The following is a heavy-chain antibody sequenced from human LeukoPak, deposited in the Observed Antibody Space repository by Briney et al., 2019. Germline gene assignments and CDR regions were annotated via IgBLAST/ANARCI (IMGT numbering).Heavy chain of an antibody. J-gene: IGHJ4*02. CDR1: GFTFSSYG. Sequence: GGSLRLSCAASGFTFSSYGMHWVRQVPGKGLEWVAVIWYDGSNKYYADSVKGRFTISRDNAKNTLNLQMNSLRVEDTAVYYCATIFEFWGQGILVTVSS. CDR3: ATIFEF. CDR2: IWYDGSNK. D-gene: IGHD1-14*01. V-gene: IGHV3-33*03.